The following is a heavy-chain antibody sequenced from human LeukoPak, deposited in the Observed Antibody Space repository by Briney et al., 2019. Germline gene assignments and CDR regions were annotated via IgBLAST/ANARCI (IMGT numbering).Heavy chain of an antibody. CDR3: VKDPGYSSSWYFDY. CDR2: ISSNGGAT. V-gene: IGHV3-64D*06. J-gene: IGHJ4*02. CDR1: GFTFGNYA. Sequence: PGGSLRLSCSASGFTFGNYAMHWVRRAPGKGLEYVSTISSNGGATSYADSVKGRFTISRDNSKNTLYLQMSSLRREDTAVYYCVKDPGYSSSWYFDYWGQGTLVTVSS. D-gene: IGHD6-13*01.